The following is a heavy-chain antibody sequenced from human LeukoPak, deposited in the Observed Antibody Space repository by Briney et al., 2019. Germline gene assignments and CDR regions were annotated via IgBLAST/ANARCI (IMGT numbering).Heavy chain of an antibody. CDR3: ARTSLWSSYYYYYMDV. D-gene: IGHD2-21*01. Sequence: RPGGSLRLSCAASGFTFNNYAMTWVRQASGKGLEWVSAISRSGGSTYYADSVKGRFTISRDNAKNSLYLQMNSLRAEDTAVYYCARTSLWSSYYYYYMDVWGKGTTVTVSS. J-gene: IGHJ6*03. CDR2: ISRSGGST. CDR1: GFTFNNYA. V-gene: IGHV3-23*01.